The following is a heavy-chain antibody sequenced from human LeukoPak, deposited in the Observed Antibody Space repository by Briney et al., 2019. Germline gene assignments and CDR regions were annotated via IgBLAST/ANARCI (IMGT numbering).Heavy chain of an antibody. CDR3: ARAMSRDLFGLHYFDY. CDR2: INHSGGT. Sequence: PSETLSLTCAVYGWSFSGYYWSWIRQPPGKGLEWIGDINHSGGTNYKPSVKSGVTISVVTSKNQFSLKLRSVTAADTAVYSCARAMSRDLFGLHYFDYWGQGTLVTVSS. V-gene: IGHV4-34*01. CDR1: GWSFSGYY. D-gene: IGHD3-16*01. J-gene: IGHJ4*02.